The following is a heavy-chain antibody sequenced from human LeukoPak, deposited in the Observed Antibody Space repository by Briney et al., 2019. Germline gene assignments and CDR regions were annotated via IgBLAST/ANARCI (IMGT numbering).Heavy chain of an antibody. V-gene: IGHV1-18*01. CDR1: GYTFTNYG. CDR3: ARGLLTTIGIDY. D-gene: IGHD4-17*01. J-gene: IGHJ4*02. Sequence: ASVKVSCRTSGYTFTNYGINWVRQAPGQGLEWMGWISPYNGNTNYAQKLQGRVTMITDTSTSTAFTDLRSLKSDDTAMYYCARGLLTTIGIDYWGQGTLVTVSS. CDR2: ISPYNGNT.